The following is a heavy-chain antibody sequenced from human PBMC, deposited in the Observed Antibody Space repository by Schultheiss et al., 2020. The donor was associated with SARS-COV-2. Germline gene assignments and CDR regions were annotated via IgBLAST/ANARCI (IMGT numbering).Heavy chain of an antibody. CDR1: GYTFTSYG. CDR2: INPNSGGT. V-gene: IGHV1-18*04. D-gene: IGHD6-6*01. CDR3: ARDLLDIAARPNYYYGMDV. Sequence: ASVKVSCKASGYTFTSYGISWVRQAPGQGLEWMGWINPNSGGTNYAQKLQGRVTMTTDTSTSTAYMELRSLRSDDTAVYYCARDLLDIAARPNYYYGMDVWGQGTTVTVSS. J-gene: IGHJ6*02.